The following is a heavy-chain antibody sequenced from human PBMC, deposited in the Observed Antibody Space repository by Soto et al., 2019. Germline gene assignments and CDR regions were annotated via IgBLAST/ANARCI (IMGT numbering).Heavy chain of an antibody. Sequence: PGGSLRLSCAASGFNFSNYWMHLVRQAPGKGLVWVSRINTDGSSTNYADSVKGRFTISRDNAKNTLYLQMNSLRAEDTAVYYCATRLVRIRSSNNDYWGQGTLVTVSS. D-gene: IGHD2-15*01. V-gene: IGHV3-74*01. CDR2: INTDGSST. CDR3: ATRLVRIRSSNNDY. J-gene: IGHJ4*02. CDR1: GFNFSNYW.